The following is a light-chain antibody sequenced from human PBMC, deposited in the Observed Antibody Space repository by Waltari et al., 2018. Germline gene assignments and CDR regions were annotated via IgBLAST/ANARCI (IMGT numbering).Light chain of an antibody. CDR1: SSYIGGYNY. V-gene: IGLV2-11*01. Sequence: QAALTQPRSVSGSPGQSVTISCTGTSSYIGGYNYVSWYQQHPGTAPKLMIYEVSKRPSGVSDRFSGSKSGNTASLTISVLQAEDEADYFCSSYAGSNTYIFGSGTRLTVL. J-gene: IGLJ1*01. CDR3: SSYAGSNTYI. CDR2: EVS.